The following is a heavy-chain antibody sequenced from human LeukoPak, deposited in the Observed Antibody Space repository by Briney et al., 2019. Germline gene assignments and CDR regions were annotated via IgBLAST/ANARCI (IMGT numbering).Heavy chain of an antibody. J-gene: IGHJ5*02. Sequence: SVKVSCKASGGTSSSYAISWVRQAPGQGLEWMGRIIPIFGTANYAQKFQGRVTITTDESTSTAYMELSSLRSEDTAVYYCAREGPGDSYCGGDCYVRWFDPWGQGTLVTVSS. CDR3: AREGPGDSYCGGDCYVRWFDP. V-gene: IGHV1-69*05. CDR1: GGTSSSYA. CDR2: IIPIFGTA. D-gene: IGHD2-21*02.